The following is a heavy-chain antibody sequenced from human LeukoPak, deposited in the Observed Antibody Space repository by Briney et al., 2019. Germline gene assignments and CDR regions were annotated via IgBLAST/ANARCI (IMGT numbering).Heavy chain of an antibody. CDR1: GYTFTGYG. J-gene: IGHJ4*02. Sequence: ASVKVSCKAYGYTFTGYGISWVRQAPGQGLEWMGWISDYNGHRNFAQKLQDRVTMTTDTSTSTAYMELRSLISDDTAFYYYARDRYGTGSYDYWGQGTLVAVSS. V-gene: IGHV1-18*01. CDR2: ISDYNGHR. CDR3: ARDRYGTGSYDY. D-gene: IGHD3-10*01.